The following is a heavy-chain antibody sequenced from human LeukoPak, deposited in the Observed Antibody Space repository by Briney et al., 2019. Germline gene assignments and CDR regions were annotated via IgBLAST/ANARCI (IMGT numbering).Heavy chain of an antibody. V-gene: IGHV3-30-3*01. J-gene: IGHJ4*02. Sequence: GGSLGLSCAASGFTFRNYVIHWVRQAPGKGLEWVAVTSSDLNVRLYADSVKGRFTISRDNSRSTLYLQMNSLRPEDTAIYYCAREGYYGSGSPPSLYFDYWGQGTLVTVSS. CDR2: TSSDLNVR. CDR1: GFTFRNYV. D-gene: IGHD3-10*01. CDR3: AREGYYGSGSPPSLYFDY.